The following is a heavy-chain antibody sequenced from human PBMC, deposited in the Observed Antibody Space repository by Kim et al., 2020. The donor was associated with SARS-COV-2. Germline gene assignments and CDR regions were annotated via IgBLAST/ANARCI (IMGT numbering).Heavy chain of an antibody. CDR2: INHSGST. V-gene: IGHV4-34*01. CDR3: ARVPTREITFGGVILN. CDR1: GGSFSGYY. D-gene: IGHD3-16*01. J-gene: IGHJ4*02. Sequence: SETLSLTCAVYGGSFSGYYWSWIRQPPGKGLEWIGEINHSGSTNYNPSLKSRVTISVDTSKNQFSLKLSSVTAADTAVYYCARVPTREITFGGVILNWGQGTLVTVSS.